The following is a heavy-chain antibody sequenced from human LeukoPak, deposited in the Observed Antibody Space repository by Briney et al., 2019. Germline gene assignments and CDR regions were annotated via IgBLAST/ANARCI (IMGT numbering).Heavy chain of an antibody. Sequence: ASVKVSCKASGYTFTSYAMNWVRQAPGQGLEWMGWISTYNGNTNYAQKFQGRVTMTTDTSTSTAYMELRSLRSDDTAVYYCARIKWELLGPFDYWGQGTLVTVS. V-gene: IGHV1-18*01. CDR1: GYTFTSYA. CDR3: ARIKWELLGPFDY. D-gene: IGHD1-26*01. J-gene: IGHJ4*02. CDR2: ISTYNGNT.